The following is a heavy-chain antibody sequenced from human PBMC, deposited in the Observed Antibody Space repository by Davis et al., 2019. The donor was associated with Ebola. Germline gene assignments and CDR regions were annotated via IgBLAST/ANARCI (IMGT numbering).Heavy chain of an antibody. J-gene: IGHJ4*01. D-gene: IGHD5-12*01. V-gene: IGHV3-53*01. CDR1: GFTVSGTY. CDR2: IFGADVP. Sequence: GGSLRLSCAASGFTVSGTYMTWVRQAPGKGLEWVSVIFGADVPYYTESVSGRFTISIDKSKNLLYLQMNSLSAEDTAVYFCALGRGTMWIFDYWGQGTLVTVSS. CDR3: ALGRGTMWIFDY.